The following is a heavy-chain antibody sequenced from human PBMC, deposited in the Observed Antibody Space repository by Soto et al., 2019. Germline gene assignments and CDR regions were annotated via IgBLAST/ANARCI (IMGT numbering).Heavy chain of an antibody. J-gene: IGHJ3*02. CDR3: ARDLLWAFDI. Sequence: GGSLRLSCAASGFTFSNYAMNWVRQAPGKGLEWVSAISGSGGSTYYADSVKGRFTISRDNAKSSLYLQMNSLRAEDTAVYYCARDLLWAFDIWGQGTMVTVSS. V-gene: IGHV3-23*01. CDR2: ISGSGGST. CDR1: GFTFSNYA.